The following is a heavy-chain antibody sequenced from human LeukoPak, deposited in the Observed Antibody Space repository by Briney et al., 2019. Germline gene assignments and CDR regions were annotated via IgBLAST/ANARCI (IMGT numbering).Heavy chain of an antibody. CDR2: IYSGGYT. Sequence: GGSLRLTCAASGFTVSSSYMIWVRQAPGKGLEWVSVIYSGGYTYYADSVKGRFTISRDHSKNTLYLQMDSLRAEDTAVYYCARENGYKVFDYWGQGTLVTVSS. CDR1: GFTVSSSY. V-gene: IGHV3-53*01. CDR3: ARENGYKVFDY. D-gene: IGHD5-24*01. J-gene: IGHJ4*02.